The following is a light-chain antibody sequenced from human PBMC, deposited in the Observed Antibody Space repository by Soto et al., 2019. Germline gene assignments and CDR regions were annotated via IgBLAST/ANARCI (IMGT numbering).Light chain of an antibody. Sequence: EIVVTQSAATLSLSPGERATLSCRASQSVSSYLAWYQQKPGQAPRLLIYDASNRATGIPARFSGSGSGTDFTLTISSLEPEDFAVYYCQQRSNWPPITFGQGTRLEI. V-gene: IGKV3-11*01. CDR2: DAS. CDR1: QSVSSY. CDR3: QQRSNWPPIT. J-gene: IGKJ5*01.